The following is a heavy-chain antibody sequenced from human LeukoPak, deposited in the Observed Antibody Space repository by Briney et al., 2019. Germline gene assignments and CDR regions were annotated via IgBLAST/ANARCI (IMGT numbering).Heavy chain of an antibody. CDR2: IYTSGST. D-gene: IGHD4-23*01. CDR3: ARAGTVVDYYYYYYMDV. V-gene: IGHV4-4*07. J-gene: IGHJ6*03. Sequence: SETLSLTCTVSGGSISSYYWSWIRQPAGKGLEWIGRIYTSGSTNYNPSLKSRVTMSVDTSKNQFSLKLSSVTAADTAVYYCARAGTVVDYYYYYYMDVWGKGTTVTISS. CDR1: GGSISSYY.